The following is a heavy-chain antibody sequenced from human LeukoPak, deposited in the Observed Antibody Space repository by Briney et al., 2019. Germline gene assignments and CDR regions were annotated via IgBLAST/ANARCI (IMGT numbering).Heavy chain of an antibody. Sequence: GGSLRLSCVASGFTFSNYAMSWVRQAPGEGLEWVSGISGSGGRTYYADSVKGRFTISRDNSKNTLYLQMNSLRAEDTAVYYCAKERGSYFGSGSYIYWGQGTLVTVSS. V-gene: IGHV3-23*01. J-gene: IGHJ4*02. CDR3: AKERGSYFGSGSYIY. CDR2: ISGSGGRT. D-gene: IGHD3-10*01. CDR1: GFTFSNYA.